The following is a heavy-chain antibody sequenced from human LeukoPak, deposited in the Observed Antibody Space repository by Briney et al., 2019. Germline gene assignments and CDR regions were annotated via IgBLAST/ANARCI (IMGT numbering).Heavy chain of an antibody. V-gene: IGHV4-39*01. J-gene: IGHJ3*02. CDR3: AGRPEALHAFDI. Sequence: PSETLSLTCTVSGDSISSSGYYWGWIRQSPGKGLEWIGSLYYSGTTYYNPSLKSRVTISADTSRNQFSLKVSSVTAADTAVYYCAGRPEALHAFDIWGQGTTVTVSS. CDR2: LYYSGTT. CDR1: GDSISSSGYY.